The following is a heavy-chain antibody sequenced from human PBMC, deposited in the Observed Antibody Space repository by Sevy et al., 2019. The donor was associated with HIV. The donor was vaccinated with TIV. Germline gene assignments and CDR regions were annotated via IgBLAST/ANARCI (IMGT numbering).Heavy chain of an antibody. CDR1: GFTFSSYW. CDR3: ARDQPLFVTTVRGVIGPFDI. V-gene: IGHV3-7*03. Sequence: GGSLRLSCAASGFTFSSYWMSWVRQAPGKGLEWVANIKQDGSEKYYVDSVKGRFTISRDNAKNSLYLQMNSLRAEDMAVYYCARDQPLFVTTVRGVIGPFDIWGQGTMVTVSS. D-gene: IGHD3-10*01. J-gene: IGHJ3*02. CDR2: IKQDGSEK.